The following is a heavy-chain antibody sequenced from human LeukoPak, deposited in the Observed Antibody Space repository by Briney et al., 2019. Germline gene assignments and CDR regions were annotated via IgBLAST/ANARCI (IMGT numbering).Heavy chain of an antibody. CDR1: AFDLTTYA. CDR2: IRIGGGGT. Sequence: GGSLTLSCAASAFDLTTYAMTWVRPAPAKGLEWVSSIRIGGGGTYYADSVKGRFTISRDNTENTLHLQMNNLRVEDTARYFCARCMVLSQGWCNWFDPWGQRTLVTVSS. V-gene: IGHV3-23*01. J-gene: IGHJ5*02. D-gene: IGHD6-13*01. CDR3: ARCMVLSQGWCNWFDP.